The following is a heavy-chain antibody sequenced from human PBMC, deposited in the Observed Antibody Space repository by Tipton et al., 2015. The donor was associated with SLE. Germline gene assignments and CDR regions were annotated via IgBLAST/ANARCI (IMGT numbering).Heavy chain of an antibody. Sequence: TLSLTCTVSGGSVSSSYYYWSWVRQPPGKGLEWIGYIFYSGSTNYNPSLKSRVTISVDTSKNQFSLKLSSVTAADTAVYYCARGDYGDYPGAFDYWGQGTLVTVSS. CDR2: IFYSGST. CDR1: GGSVSSSYYY. J-gene: IGHJ4*02. V-gene: IGHV4-61*01. D-gene: IGHD4-17*01. CDR3: ARGDYGDYPGAFDY.